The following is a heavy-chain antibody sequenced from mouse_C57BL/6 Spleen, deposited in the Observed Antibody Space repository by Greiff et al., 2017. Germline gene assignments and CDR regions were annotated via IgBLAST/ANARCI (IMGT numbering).Heavy chain of an antibody. J-gene: IGHJ1*03. CDR2: IDPSDSET. CDR3: ARPYDYSWYFDV. CDR1: GYTFTSYW. V-gene: IGHV1-52*01. Sequence: VQLQQPGAELVRPGSSVKLSCKASGYTFTSYWMHWVKQRPIQGLEWIGNIDPSDSETHYNQKFKDKATLTVDKSSSTAYMQLSSLTSEDSAVYYCARPYDYSWYFDVWGTGTTVTVSS. D-gene: IGHD2-4*01.